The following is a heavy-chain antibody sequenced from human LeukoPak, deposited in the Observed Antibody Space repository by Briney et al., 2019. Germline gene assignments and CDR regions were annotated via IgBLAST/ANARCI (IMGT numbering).Heavy chain of an antibody. D-gene: IGHD6-13*01. CDR1: GFTFDDYA. CDR3: AKARGSSWYRLFDY. V-gene: IGHV3-9*01. Sequence: GRSLRLSCAASGFTFDDYAMHWVRQAPGKGLEWVSGTSWNSGSIGYADSVKGRFTISRDNAKNSLYLQMNSLRAEDTALYYCAKARGSSWYRLFDYWGQGTLVTVSS. J-gene: IGHJ4*02. CDR2: TSWNSGSI.